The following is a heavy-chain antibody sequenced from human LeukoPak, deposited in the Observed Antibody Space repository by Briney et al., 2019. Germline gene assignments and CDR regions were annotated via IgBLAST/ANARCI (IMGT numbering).Heavy chain of an antibody. CDR2: IYYSGST. D-gene: IGHD2-2*01. Sequence: PSETLSLTCTVSGGSISSSSYYWGWIRQPPGKGLEWIGSIYYSGSTYYNPSLKSRVTISADTSKNQFSLKLSSVTAADTAVYYCARGKYQLLRYWGQGTLVTVSS. J-gene: IGHJ4*02. V-gene: IGHV4-39*01. CDR3: ARGKYQLLRY. CDR1: GGSISSSSYY.